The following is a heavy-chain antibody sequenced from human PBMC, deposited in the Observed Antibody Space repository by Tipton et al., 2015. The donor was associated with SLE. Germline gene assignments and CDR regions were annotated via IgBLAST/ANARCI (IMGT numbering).Heavy chain of an antibody. CDR1: GFTFSSYE. V-gene: IGHV3-48*03. D-gene: IGHD6-13*01. Sequence: GSLRLSCAASGFTFSSYEMNWVRQAPGKGLEWVSYISSSGSTIYYADSVKGRFTISRDNAKNSLYLQMNSLRAEDTAVYYCARGYSSSWSGDCDYRGQGTLVTVSS. J-gene: IGHJ4*02. CDR2: ISSSGSTI. CDR3: ARGYSSSWSGDCDY.